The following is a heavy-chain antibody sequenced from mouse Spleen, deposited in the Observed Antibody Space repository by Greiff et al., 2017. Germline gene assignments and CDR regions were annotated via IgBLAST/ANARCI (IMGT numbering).Heavy chain of an antibody. CDR2: IYPGNSDT. V-gene: IGHV1-5*01. Sequence: VQLQQSGTVLARPGASVKMSCKTSGYTFTSYWMHWVKQRPGQGLEWIGAIYPGNSDTSYNQKFKGKAKLTAVTSASTAYMELSSLTNEDSAVYYCTRHYYGSSTYYYAMDYWGQGTSVTVSS. D-gene: IGHD1-1*01. CDR1: GYTFTSYW. J-gene: IGHJ4*01. CDR3: TRHYYGSSTYYYAMDY.